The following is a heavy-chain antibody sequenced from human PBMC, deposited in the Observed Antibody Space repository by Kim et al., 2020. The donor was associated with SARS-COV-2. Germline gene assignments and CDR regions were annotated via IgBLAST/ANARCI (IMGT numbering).Heavy chain of an antibody. V-gene: IGHV4-39*01. CDR2: IYYSGST. CDR3: ARHPIPSITMVRGVENWFDP. J-gene: IGHJ5*02. Sequence: SETLSLTCTVSGGSISSSSYYWGWIRQPPGKGLEWIGSIYYSGSTYYNPSLKSRVTISVDTSKTQFSLKLSSVTAADTAVYYCARHPIPSITMVRGVENWFDPWGQGTLVTVSS. CDR1: GGSISSSSYY. D-gene: IGHD3-10*01.